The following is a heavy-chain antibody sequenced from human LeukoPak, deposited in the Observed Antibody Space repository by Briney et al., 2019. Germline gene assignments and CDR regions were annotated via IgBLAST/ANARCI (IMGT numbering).Heavy chain of an antibody. Sequence: GESLQISCKVSGYSFTNYWIGWVRQMPGKGLEWMGIIYPGDSDTTYSPSFQGQVTMSADKSISTAYLQWGSLKASDTAMYYCARGDTTYDYWGQGTLVTVSS. CDR1: GYSFTNYW. J-gene: IGHJ4*02. CDR3: ARGDTTYDY. CDR2: IYPGDSDT. V-gene: IGHV5-51*01. D-gene: IGHD5-18*01.